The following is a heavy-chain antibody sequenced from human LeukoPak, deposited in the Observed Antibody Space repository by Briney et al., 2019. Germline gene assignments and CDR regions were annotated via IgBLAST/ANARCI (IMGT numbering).Heavy chain of an antibody. J-gene: IGHJ6*02. D-gene: IGHD3-3*01. CDR1: GGSVSSGSYY. CDR2: IYYSGST. CDR3: AREGPSFWSGPDYGMDV. Sequence: SETLSLTCTVSGGSVSSGSYYWSWIRQPPGKGLEWIGYIYYSGSTNYNPSLKRRVTISVDTSKNQFSLKLSSVTAADTAVYYCAREGPSFWSGPDYGMDVWGQGTTVTVSS. V-gene: IGHV4-61*01.